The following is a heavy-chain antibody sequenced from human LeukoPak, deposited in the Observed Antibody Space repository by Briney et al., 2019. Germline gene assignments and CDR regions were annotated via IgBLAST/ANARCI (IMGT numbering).Heavy chain of an antibody. J-gene: IGHJ4*02. V-gene: IGHV1-69*05. CDR2: IIPIFGTA. D-gene: IGHD1-26*01. Sequence: ASVKVSCKASGGTFSSYAISWVRQAPGQGLEWMGGIIPIFGTANYAQKFQGRVTITTDESTSTAYMELSSLRSEDTAVYYCAGELTKGGYFDYWGQGTLVTVSS. CDR1: GGTFSSYA. CDR3: AGELTKGGYFDY.